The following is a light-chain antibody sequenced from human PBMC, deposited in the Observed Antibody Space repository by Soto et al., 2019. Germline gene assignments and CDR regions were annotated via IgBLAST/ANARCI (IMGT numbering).Light chain of an antibody. CDR3: QQYGSSPFT. Sequence: EVVLTQSPVTLSLSPGERATLSCRASQSVSSPYLAWYQQKPGQPPRLLIYGASSRATDIPDRFIGSGSGTEFTLTIARLAPEDFAMYYCQQYGSSPFTFCPGIKVNI. J-gene: IGKJ3*01. CDR2: GAS. V-gene: IGKV3-20*01. CDR1: QSVSSPY.